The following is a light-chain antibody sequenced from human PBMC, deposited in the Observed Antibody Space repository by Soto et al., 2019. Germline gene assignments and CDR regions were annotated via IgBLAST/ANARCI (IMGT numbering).Light chain of an antibody. J-gene: IGKJ3*01. CDR3: LQSYSFPFT. CDR1: QDISNY. Sequence: DIQMTQSPFSLSASVGDRVTLTCRASQDISNYLNWLQQKPGKAPKLLIHAASTLQSGVPSRFSGSESGTEFTLTISSLQPEDSATYFCLQSYSFPFTFGPG. CDR2: AAS. V-gene: IGKV1-39*01.